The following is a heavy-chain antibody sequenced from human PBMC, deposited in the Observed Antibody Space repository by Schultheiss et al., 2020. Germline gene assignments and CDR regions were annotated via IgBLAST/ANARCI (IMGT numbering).Heavy chain of an antibody. CDR1: GFTFSGLS. CDR3: ARDLLGYGGPFDY. Sequence: GGSLRLSCAASGFTFSGLSMDWVRQAPGKGLEWVSSISPSSTYIYYADSVRGRFTISRDNAKNSLYLQMNSLRAEDTAVYYCARDLLGYGGPFDYWGQGTLVTVSS. D-gene: IGHD4-23*01. V-gene: IGHV3-21*01. J-gene: IGHJ4*02. CDR2: ISPSSTYI.